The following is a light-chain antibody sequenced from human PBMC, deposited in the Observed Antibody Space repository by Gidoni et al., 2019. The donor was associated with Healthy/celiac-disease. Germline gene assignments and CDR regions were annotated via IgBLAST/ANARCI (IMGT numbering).Light chain of an antibody. Sequence: ELVLTQSPGTLSLSPGESATHACRASQSVSSSYLAWYQQKPGQAPRLLIYGASSRATGIPDRFSGSGSGTDFTLTISRLEPEDFAVYYCQQYGSSLQTFGQGTKVEIK. CDR3: QQYGSSLQT. CDR2: GAS. CDR1: QSVSSSY. V-gene: IGKV3-20*01. J-gene: IGKJ1*01.